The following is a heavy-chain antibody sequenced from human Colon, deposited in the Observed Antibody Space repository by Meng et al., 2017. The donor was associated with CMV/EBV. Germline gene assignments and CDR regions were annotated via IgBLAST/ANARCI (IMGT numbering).Heavy chain of an antibody. D-gene: IGHD2-2*01. CDR2: ISSSGLTI. CDR3: ARGGNCTTTTCFFVGYFGMDV. J-gene: IGHJ6*02. Sequence: GGSLRLSCAASGFSISDHNMAWVRQTPGKGLEWLSYISSSGLTIYYADSVKGRFTISRDNSRNSVSLQMHSLRAEDTALYYCARGGNCTTTTCFFVGYFGMDVWGQGTTVTVSS. V-gene: IGHV3-11*01. CDR1: GFSISDHN.